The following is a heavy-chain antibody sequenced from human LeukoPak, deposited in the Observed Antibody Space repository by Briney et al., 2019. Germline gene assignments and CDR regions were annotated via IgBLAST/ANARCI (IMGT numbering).Heavy chain of an antibody. Sequence: SETLSLTCAVSGGSISSGGYSWSWIRQPPGKGLEWIGYIYYSRSTYYNPSLKSRVTISVDTSKNQFSLKLSSVTAADTAVYYCARWGGVDGYNTFDYWGQGTLVTVSS. CDR3: ARWGGVDGYNTFDY. V-gene: IGHV4-30-4*07. J-gene: IGHJ4*02. D-gene: IGHD5-24*01. CDR2: IYYSRST. CDR1: GGSISSGGYS.